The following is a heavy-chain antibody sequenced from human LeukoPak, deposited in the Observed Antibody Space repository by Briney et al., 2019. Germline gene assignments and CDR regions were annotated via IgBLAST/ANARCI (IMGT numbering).Heavy chain of an antibody. CDR2: IASSGRNT. D-gene: IGHD5-24*01. V-gene: IGHV3-23*01. CDR3: AKDIQLSA. Sequence: GGSLRLSCAASGFNFNDAAMTWVRQAPGQGLEWVSLIASSGRNTYYTDSVRGRFTISRDNSKKTLSLQMNSLRVEDTAIYYCAKDIQLSAWGLGTMVTVSS. J-gene: IGHJ3*01. CDR1: GFNFNDAA.